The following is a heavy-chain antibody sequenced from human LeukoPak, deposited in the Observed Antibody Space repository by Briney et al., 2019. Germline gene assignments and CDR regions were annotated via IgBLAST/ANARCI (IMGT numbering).Heavy chain of an antibody. CDR1: GYTFTSYY. Sequence: GASVKVSCKASGYTFTSYYIHWVRQAPGQGLEWMGIINPSGGSTSYAQKFQGRVTMTRDTSTSTVYMELSSLRSEDTAVYYCARDSSSYYYDSSGYLRLGWFDPWGQGTLVTVSS. CDR2: INPSGGST. D-gene: IGHD3-22*01. CDR3: ARDSSSYYYDSSGYLRLGWFDP. V-gene: IGHV1-46*01. J-gene: IGHJ5*02.